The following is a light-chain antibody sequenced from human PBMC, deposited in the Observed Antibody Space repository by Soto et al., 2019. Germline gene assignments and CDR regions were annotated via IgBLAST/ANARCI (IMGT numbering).Light chain of an antibody. CDR3: CSYAGSFVV. Sequence: QSALTQPRSVSGSPGQSVTISCTGTSSDVGGYNYVSWYQQHPGKAPKLMIYDVSKRPSGVPDRFSGSKSGNTASLTISGLQAEDEDCCSYAGSFVVFGGGTKLTVL. J-gene: IGLJ2*01. V-gene: IGLV2-11*01. CDR2: DVS. CDR1: SSDVGGYNY.